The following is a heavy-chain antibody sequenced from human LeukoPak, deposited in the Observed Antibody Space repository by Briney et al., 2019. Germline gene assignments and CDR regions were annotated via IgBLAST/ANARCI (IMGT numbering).Heavy chain of an antibody. J-gene: IGHJ4*02. CDR1: GYSFSSYG. CDR3: TRDGYNDY. D-gene: IGHD5-24*01. V-gene: IGHV1-18*01. Sequence: ASVKVSCRAFGYSFSSYGIIWVRQAPGQGLEWMGWISGYNGNTNYAQSVQGRVSLTTDTSTSTPYMELRSLRSDDTAVYYCTRDGYNDYWGQGSLVTVSS. CDR2: ISGYNGNT.